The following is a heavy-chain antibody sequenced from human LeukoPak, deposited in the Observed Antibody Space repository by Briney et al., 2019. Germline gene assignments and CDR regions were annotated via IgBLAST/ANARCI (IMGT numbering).Heavy chain of an antibody. Sequence: PSETLSLTCAVSGDSISSAYYWGWIRLPPGKELEWVGSISHSGITNYNPSLKSRVSISADTSKNQFSLRLTSVTAADTAVYYCARDEEHSSTWNWLDPWGQGTLVTVSS. J-gene: IGHJ5*02. V-gene: IGHV4-38-2*01. CDR2: ISHSGIT. CDR3: ARDEEHSSTWNWLDP. D-gene: IGHD6-13*01. CDR1: GDSISSAYY.